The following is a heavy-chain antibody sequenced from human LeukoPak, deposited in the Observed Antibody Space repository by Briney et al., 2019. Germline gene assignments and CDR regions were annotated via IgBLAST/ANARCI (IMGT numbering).Heavy chain of an antibody. CDR2: IYYSGST. D-gene: IGHD3-22*01. Sequence: SETLSLTCTFSGGSISSYYWSWIRQPPGKGLEWIGTIYYSGSTYYNPSLKSRVTISVDTSKNQFSLKLSSVAAADTAVYYCARGSGYYGEDFEYWGQGTLVTVSS. J-gene: IGHJ4*02. V-gene: IGHV4-39*01. CDR3: ARGSGYYGEDFEY. CDR1: GGSISSYY.